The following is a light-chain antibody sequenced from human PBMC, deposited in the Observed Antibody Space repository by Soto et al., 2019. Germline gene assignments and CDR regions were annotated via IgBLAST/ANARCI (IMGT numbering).Light chain of an antibody. Sequence: QSGLTQPPSASGSPGQSVTISCTGTSSDVGGYNYVSWYQQHPGKAPKLMIYEVNKRPSGVSDRFSGSKSGNTASLTVTGLQAEDEADYYCSSYGGTNTLVVFGGGTKLTVL. V-gene: IGLV2-8*01. CDR2: EVN. J-gene: IGLJ2*01. CDR3: SSYGGTNTLVV. CDR1: SSDVGGYNY.